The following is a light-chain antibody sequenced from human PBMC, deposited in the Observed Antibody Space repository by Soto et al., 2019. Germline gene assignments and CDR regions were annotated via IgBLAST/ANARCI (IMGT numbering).Light chain of an antibody. CDR3: QQTYSNPPT. Sequence: DIQMTQSPSSLSASVGDRVTITCRASQSISSYLNWYHQKPGKAPKLLIYAASSLQSGVPSRFSGSGSTTDFTLTTSSLQPEDFATYDCQQTYSNPPTFGQGTRLEIK. J-gene: IGKJ5*01. V-gene: IGKV1-39*01. CDR2: AAS. CDR1: QSISSY.